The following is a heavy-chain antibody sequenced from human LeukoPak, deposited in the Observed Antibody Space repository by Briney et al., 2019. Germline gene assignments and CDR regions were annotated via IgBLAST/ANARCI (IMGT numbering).Heavy chain of an antibody. CDR1: GGSISSGDYY. J-gene: IGHJ4*02. Sequence: SQTLSLXCTVSGGSISSGDYYWSWIRQPPGKGLEWIGYIYYSGSTYYNPSLKSRVTISVDTSKNQFSLKLSSVTAADTAVYYCASAISRESGWYNYWGQGTLVTVSS. D-gene: IGHD6-19*01. CDR2: IYYSGST. V-gene: IGHV4-30-4*08. CDR3: ASAISRESGWYNY.